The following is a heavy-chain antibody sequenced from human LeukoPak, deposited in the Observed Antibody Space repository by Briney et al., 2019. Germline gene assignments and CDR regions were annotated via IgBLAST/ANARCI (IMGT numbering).Heavy chain of an antibody. J-gene: IGHJ4*02. CDR1: GFTFSSYA. D-gene: IGHD4-17*01. CDR2: ISDSGGST. V-gene: IGHV3-23*01. Sequence: GGSLRLSCAASGFTFSSYAMSWVRQAPGKGLEWVSAISDSGGSTFYADSVKGRFTISGDTSKNTLYLQMNSLRAEDTAVYYCAKVRDYGFSYYFDYWGQGTLVTVSS. CDR3: AKVRDYGFSYYFDY.